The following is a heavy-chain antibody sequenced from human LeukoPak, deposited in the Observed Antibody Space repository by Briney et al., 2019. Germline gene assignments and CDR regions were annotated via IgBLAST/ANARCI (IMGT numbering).Heavy chain of an antibody. CDR3: AKDRSSSTSYGMDV. CDR1: GFTFSSNN. CDR2: ISSSSTYI. Sequence: GGSLRLSCAASGFTFSSNNMNWVRQAPGKGLEWVSSISSSSTYIYYADSVKGRFTISRDNSKNSLYLQMNSLRTEDTALYYCAKDRSSSTSYGMDVWGQGTTVTVSS. D-gene: IGHD2-2*01. V-gene: IGHV3-21*04. J-gene: IGHJ6*02.